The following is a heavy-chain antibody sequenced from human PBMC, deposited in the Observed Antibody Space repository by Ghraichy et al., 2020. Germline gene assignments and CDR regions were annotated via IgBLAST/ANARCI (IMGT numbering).Heavy chain of an antibody. CDR2: INAGNGNT. J-gene: IGHJ4*02. D-gene: IGHD6-19*01. CDR3: ARGIWTSVAGTNLFDY. V-gene: IGHV1-3*01. CDR1: GYTFTSYA. Sequence: ASVKVSCKASGYTFTSYAMHWVRQAPGQRLEWMGWINAGNGNTKYSQKFQGRVTITRDTSASTAYMELSSLRSEDTAVYYCARGIWTSVAGTNLFDYWGQGTLVTVSS.